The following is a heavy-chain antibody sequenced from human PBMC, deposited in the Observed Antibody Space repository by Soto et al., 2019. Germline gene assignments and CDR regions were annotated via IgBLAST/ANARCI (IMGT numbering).Heavy chain of an antibody. J-gene: IGHJ4*02. CDR2: IYYNETA. Sequence: QVQLQEPGPRLVSPSETLSLTCTVSGASVTSGDFYWSWIRQPPGKGLEWIGYIYYNETAYYTPSLKSRTDISVDTSKNHFTLTLTSVTAADTAIYYCGALLAGGWGQGSLVTVSS. CDR1: GASVTSGDFY. CDR3: GALLAGG. V-gene: IGHV4-30-4*01. D-gene: IGHD3-10*01.